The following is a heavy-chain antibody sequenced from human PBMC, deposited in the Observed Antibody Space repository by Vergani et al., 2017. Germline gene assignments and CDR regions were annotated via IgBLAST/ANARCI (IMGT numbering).Heavy chain of an antibody. CDR2: IIPIFGTA. CDR1: GGTFSSSA. D-gene: IGHD5-12*01. Sequence: QVQLVQSGAEVKKPGSSVKVSCKASGGTFSSSAISWVRQAPGQGLEWMGGIIPIFGTANYAQTFQGRVTITADESTSTAYMELSSLRAEDTAVYYCARDRAIRKGYSGYHYWGQGTLVTVSS. CDR3: ARDRAIRKGYSGYHY. J-gene: IGHJ4*02. V-gene: IGHV1-69*01.